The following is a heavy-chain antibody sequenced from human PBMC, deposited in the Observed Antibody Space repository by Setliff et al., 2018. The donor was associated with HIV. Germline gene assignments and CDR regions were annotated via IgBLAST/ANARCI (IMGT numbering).Heavy chain of an antibody. CDR2: MSPNSGYT. CDR3: ARSLPYDSIPLDP. J-gene: IGHJ5*02. Sequence: ASVKVSCKVYGYTLSELSIHWVRQATGQGLEWMGWMSPNSGYTVYAQKFQGRVTMTSSTSISTAYMELSRLRSEDTAVYYCARSLPYDSIPLDPWGQGALVTVSS. D-gene: IGHD3-22*01. V-gene: IGHV1-8*01. CDR1: GYTLSELS.